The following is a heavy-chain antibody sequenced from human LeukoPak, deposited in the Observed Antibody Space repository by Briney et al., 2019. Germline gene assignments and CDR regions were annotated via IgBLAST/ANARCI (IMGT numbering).Heavy chain of an antibody. D-gene: IGHD3-9*01. J-gene: IGHJ4*02. Sequence: GGSLRLSCAASGFTFSSYWMSWVRQAPGKGLEWVANIKQDGSEKYYVDSVKGRFTISRDNAKNSLYLQMNSLRAEDTAVYYCARDGLYDILTGYSPNYFDYWGQGTLVTVSS. CDR1: GFTFSSYW. CDR3: ARDGLYDILTGYSPNYFDY. CDR2: IKQDGSEK. V-gene: IGHV3-7*01.